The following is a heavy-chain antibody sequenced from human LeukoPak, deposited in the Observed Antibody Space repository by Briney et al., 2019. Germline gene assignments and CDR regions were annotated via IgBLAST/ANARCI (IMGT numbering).Heavy chain of an antibody. CDR2: ISGSGGST. CDR3: ARTETYYDFWSGYYTGMYYFDY. D-gene: IGHD3-3*01. Sequence: GGSLRLSCAASGFTFSSYAMSWVRQAPGKGLEWVSVISGSGGSTYYADSVKGRFTISRDNSKNTLYLQMNSLRAEDTAVYYCARTETYYDFWSGYYTGMYYFDYWGQGTLVTVSS. V-gene: IGHV3-23*01. J-gene: IGHJ4*02. CDR1: GFTFSSYA.